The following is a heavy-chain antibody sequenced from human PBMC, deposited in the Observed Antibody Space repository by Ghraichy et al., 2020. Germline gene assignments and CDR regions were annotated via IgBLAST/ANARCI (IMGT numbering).Heavy chain of an antibody. D-gene: IGHD1-20*01. Sequence: GESLNISCAASGFTFGSYSMNWVRQAPGKGQEWVSYIGGTTSTMYYADSVKGRFTISRDNAKNSLYLQMDSLRDEDTAVYYCARYLVLSGTLWHWGQGTLVTVSS. CDR2: IGGTTSTM. V-gene: IGHV3-48*02. J-gene: IGHJ4*02. CDR1: GFTFGSYS. CDR3: ARYLVLSGTLWH.